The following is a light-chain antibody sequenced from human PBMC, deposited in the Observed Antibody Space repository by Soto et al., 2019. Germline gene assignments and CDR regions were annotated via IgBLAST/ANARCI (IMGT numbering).Light chain of an antibody. CDR3: QQHSSSPLT. CDR1: QSVLHSSNNKNY. CDR2: WAS. V-gene: IGKV4-1*01. Sequence: DIVMTQSPDSLAVSLGERATINCKSSQSVLHSSNNKNYLTWYQQKPGQPPKLLIYWASTRESGVHDRFSGSGSGTDFTLTISSLQAEDVAVYYCQQHSSSPLTFGGGTKVEIK. J-gene: IGKJ4*01.